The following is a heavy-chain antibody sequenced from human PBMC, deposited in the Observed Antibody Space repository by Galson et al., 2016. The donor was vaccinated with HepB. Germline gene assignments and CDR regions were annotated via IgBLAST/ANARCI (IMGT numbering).Heavy chain of an antibody. D-gene: IGHD3-10*02. CDR3: ARVGCSGNPDY. J-gene: IGHJ4*02. Sequence: SLRLSCAASGYTFTEYYMSWIRQAPGKGLEWISYMSSSGGTIFYPYSVKGRFTISRDTAKNSLFLQMNRLTAEDTAVYYCARVGCSGNPDYWGQGTLVTVSS. V-gene: IGHV3-11*01. CDR1: GYTFTEYY. CDR2: MSSSGGTI.